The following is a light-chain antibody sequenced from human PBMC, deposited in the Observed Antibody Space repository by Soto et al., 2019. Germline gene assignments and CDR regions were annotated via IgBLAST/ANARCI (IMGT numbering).Light chain of an antibody. Sequence: QSVLTQPPSVSGAPGQRVTISCTASSPNIGPGYDVHWYQQFPGTAPKLLIYRNTVRPSGVPDRFSGSNSGNTATLTISRVEAGDEADYYCQIWDSDSDHYVFGSGTKVTVL. CDR3: QIWDSDSDHYV. J-gene: IGLJ1*01. V-gene: IGLV1-40*01. CDR1: SPNIGPGYD. CDR2: RNT.